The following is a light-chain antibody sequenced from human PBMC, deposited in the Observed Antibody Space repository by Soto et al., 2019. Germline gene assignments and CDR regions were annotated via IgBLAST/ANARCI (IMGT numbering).Light chain of an antibody. CDR3: QQYGRTSWT. J-gene: IGKJ1*01. CDR1: QSVSTNF. Sequence: EIVLTQSPGTLSLSPGEGATLSCRASQSVSTNFFAWYQQKPGQAPRLLIYGASTRATGIQDRFSGSGSGKDFTLTISRLEPEDFAVYYCQQYGRTSWTFGQGTKVEIK. CDR2: GAS. V-gene: IGKV3-20*01.